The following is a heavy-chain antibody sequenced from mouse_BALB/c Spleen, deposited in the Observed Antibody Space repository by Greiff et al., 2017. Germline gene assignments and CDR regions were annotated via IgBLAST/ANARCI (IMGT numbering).Heavy chain of an antibody. CDR1: GYSITSDYA. CDR2: ISYSGST. V-gene: IGHV3-2*02. J-gene: IGHJ4*01. D-gene: IGHD1-1*01. Sequence: EVKLQESGPGLVKPSQSLSLTCTVTGYSITSDYAWNWIRQFPGNKLEWMGYISYSGSTSYNPSLKSRISITRDTSKNQFFLQLNSVTTEDTATYYCARETYGYAMDYWGQGTSVTVSS. CDR3: ARETYGYAMDY.